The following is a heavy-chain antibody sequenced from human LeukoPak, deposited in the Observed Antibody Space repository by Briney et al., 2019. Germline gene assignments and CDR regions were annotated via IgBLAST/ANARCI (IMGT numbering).Heavy chain of an antibody. V-gene: IGHV3-74*01. Sequence: GGSLRLSCAASGFTFSNYWMHWVRQAPGKGLVWVSRITSDGRSTSYADSVKGRFTMSRDNAKNTLYLQMNRLRVENTAVYYCSYGAPTTSDYWGQGTLVTVSS. D-gene: IGHD2/OR15-2a*01. CDR3: SYGAPTTSDY. J-gene: IGHJ4*02. CDR2: ITSDGRST. CDR1: GFTFSNYW.